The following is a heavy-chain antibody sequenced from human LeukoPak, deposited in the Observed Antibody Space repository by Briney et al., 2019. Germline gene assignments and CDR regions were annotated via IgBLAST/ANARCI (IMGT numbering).Heavy chain of an antibody. J-gene: IGHJ4*02. D-gene: IGHD4/OR15-4a*01. V-gene: IGHV1-18*01. CDR2: ISTYNGLT. Sequence: ASVKVSCKASGYTFTSYDINWVRQATGQGLEWMGWISTYNGLTNYAQNFQGRVTMTTDTSTSTIYMELRSLRSDDTAVYYCARRAGAYSHPYDYWGQGTLVAVSS. CDR3: ARRAGAYSHPYDY. CDR1: GYTFTSYD.